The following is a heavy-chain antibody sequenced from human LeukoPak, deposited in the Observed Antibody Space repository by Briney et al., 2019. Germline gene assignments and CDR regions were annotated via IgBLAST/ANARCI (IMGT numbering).Heavy chain of an antibody. D-gene: IGHD5-18*01. V-gene: IGHV4-59*08. CDR3: ARVGYSYAFDP. Sequence: PSETLSLTCTVSGGSISSYYWSWIRQPPGKGLEWIGYIYYSGNTNYNPSLKSRVTISIDTSKNQFSLKLSSVSAADTAVYYCARVGYSYAFDPWGQGDLVIVSS. J-gene: IGHJ5*02. CDR1: GGSISSYY. CDR2: IYYSGNT.